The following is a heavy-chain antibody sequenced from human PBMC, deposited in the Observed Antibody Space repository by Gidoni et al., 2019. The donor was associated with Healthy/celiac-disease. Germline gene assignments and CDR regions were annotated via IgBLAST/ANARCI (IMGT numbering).Heavy chain of an antibody. CDR3: ARDLKVAGDY. CDR2: IGYDGSNN. J-gene: IGHJ4*02. D-gene: IGHD6-19*01. V-gene: IGHV3-33*01. CDR1: GFTFSSYG. Sequence: QVQLVESGGGVVQPGRSLRLSWAAAGFTFSSYGMHWVRQAPGKGLEWVAVIGYDGSNNYYADSVTGRFTISRDNSKNTLYLQMNSLRAEDTAVYYCARDLKVAGDYWGQGTLVTVSS.